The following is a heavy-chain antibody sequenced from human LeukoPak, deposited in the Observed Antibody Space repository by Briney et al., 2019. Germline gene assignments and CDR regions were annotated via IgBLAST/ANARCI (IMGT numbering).Heavy chain of an antibody. Sequence: PSETLSLTCTVSGGSISNSNYFWGWVRQPPGKGLEWIGSIYYSGSTYYNPSLKSRVTISVDTSKNQFSLKLSSVTAADTAVYYCARRPPPHYGSGSYPLDYWGQGTLVTVSS. CDR2: IYYSGST. V-gene: IGHV4-39*07. CDR3: ARRPPPHYGSGSYPLDY. J-gene: IGHJ4*02. CDR1: GGSISNSNYF. D-gene: IGHD3-10*01.